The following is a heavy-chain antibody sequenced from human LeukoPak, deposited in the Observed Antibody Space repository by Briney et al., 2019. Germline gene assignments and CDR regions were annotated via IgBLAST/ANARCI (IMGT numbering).Heavy chain of an antibody. CDR2: INHSGST. V-gene: IGHV4-34*01. D-gene: IGHD3-16*02. CDR3: ARGYHYDYVWGSYLSVYFDY. Sequence: SETLSLTCAVYGGSFSGHYWSWIRQPPGKGLEWIGEINHSGSTNYNPSLKSRVTISVDTSKNQFSLKLSSVTAADTAVYYCARGYHYDYVWGSYLSVYFDYWGQGTLVTVSS. CDR1: GGSFSGHY. J-gene: IGHJ4*02.